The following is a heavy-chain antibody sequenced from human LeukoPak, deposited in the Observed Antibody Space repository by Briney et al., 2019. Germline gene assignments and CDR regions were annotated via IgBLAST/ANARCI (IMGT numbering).Heavy chain of an antibody. CDR1: ELHA. CDR3: AKLGGKTAYGDEDYGMDV. D-gene: IGHD4-17*01. CDR2: ISRSGGRT. V-gene: IGHV3-23*01. Sequence: PGGSLRLSCAASELHAMTWVRQGPGKGLEWVSAISRSGGRTYYADPVKDRFTISRHKSNNTMYLQMNGLRAEDTAVYYCAKLGGKTAYGDEDYGMDVWGQGTTVTVSS. J-gene: IGHJ6*02.